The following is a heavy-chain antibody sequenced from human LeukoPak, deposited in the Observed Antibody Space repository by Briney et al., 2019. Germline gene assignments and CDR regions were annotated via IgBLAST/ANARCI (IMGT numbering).Heavy chain of an antibody. Sequence: EGSLRLSCAASGFTFSNYWMSWVRQAPGKGLEWVANIKQDGSEKRYVDPVKGRFTISRDNAKNSLYLQMNSLRAEDTGVYYCVRAPATNEWRCMDYWGQGTLVTVSS. J-gene: IGHJ4*02. CDR1: GFTFSNYW. D-gene: IGHD2-8*02. V-gene: IGHV3-7*01. CDR2: IKQDGSEK. CDR3: VRAPATNEWRCMDY.